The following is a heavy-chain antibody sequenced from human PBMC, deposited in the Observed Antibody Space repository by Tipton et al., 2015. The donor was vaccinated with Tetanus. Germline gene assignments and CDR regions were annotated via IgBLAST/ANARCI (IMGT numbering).Heavy chain of an antibody. J-gene: IGHJ3*02. V-gene: IGHV1-18*01. CDR2: INAYNGNT. CDR3: ATDYFDTSGSPFDI. Sequence: QSGAEVKKPGASVKVSCKASGYSSTKFAISWVRQAPGQGLEWVGWINAYNGNTNYAQKLQDRVTMITDTSTSTVYMDLRSLRSDDTAVCYCATDYFDTSGSPFDIWGQGTMVIVSS. CDR1: GYSSTKFA. D-gene: IGHD3-22*01.